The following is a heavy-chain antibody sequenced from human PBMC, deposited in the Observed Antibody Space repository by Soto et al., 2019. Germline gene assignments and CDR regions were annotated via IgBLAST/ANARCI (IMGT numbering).Heavy chain of an antibody. D-gene: IGHD3-22*01. J-gene: IGHJ4*02. CDR3: ASGDYYDSSGYYYIDNY. CDR1: GFTFSTYG. V-gene: IGHV3-21*01. CDR2: ISSSSSYI. Sequence: GGALRLSCAASGFTFSTYGMHWFRQAPGKGLEWVSSISSSSSYIYYADSVKGRFTISRDNAKNSLYLQMNSLRAEDTAVYYCASGDYYDSSGYYYIDNYWGQGTLVTVSS.